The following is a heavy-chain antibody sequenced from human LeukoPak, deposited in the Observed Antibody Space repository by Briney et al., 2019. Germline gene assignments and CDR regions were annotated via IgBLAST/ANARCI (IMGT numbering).Heavy chain of an antibody. J-gene: IGHJ6*02. V-gene: IGHV4-4*07. Sequence: PSETLPLTCTVSGGYISSYYWSWIRQPAGKGMEWIGRIYTSGSTHHNPSLKSRVTMSVDTSKSQFSLKLSSVTAADTAVYYCARDPRGLNYDFWSGLDYYYGMDVWGQGTTVTVSS. CDR3: ARDPRGLNYDFWSGLDYYYGMDV. CDR1: GGYISSYY. CDR2: IYTSGST. D-gene: IGHD3-3*01.